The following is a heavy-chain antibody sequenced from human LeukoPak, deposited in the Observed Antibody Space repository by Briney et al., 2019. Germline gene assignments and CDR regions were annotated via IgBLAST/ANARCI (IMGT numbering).Heavy chain of an antibody. CDR1: GGTFSSYA. J-gene: IGHJ3*02. CDR2: ITPIFGTA. Sequence: SVEVSCKASGGTFSSYAISWVRQAPGQGLEWMGRITPIFGTANYAQKFQGRVTITTDESTSTAYMELSSLRSEDTAVYYCARGYTAMAHAFDIWGQGTMVTVSS. D-gene: IGHD5-18*01. V-gene: IGHV1-69*05. CDR3: ARGYTAMAHAFDI.